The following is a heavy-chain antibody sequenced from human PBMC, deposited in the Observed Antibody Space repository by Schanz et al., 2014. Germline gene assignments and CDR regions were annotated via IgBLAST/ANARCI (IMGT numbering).Heavy chain of an antibody. CDR2: ISSASSTI. CDR3: ARIGGSVFDY. V-gene: IGHV3-48*01. D-gene: IGHD3-10*01. Sequence: EVHLLESGGGLVQPGGSLRLSCAASGFTFSSYSMNWVRQAPGKGLEWVSYISSASSTINYADSVKGRFTISRDNAKNSLFLQMNSLRVEDTAVYYCARIGGSVFDYWAQGTLVTVSS. CDR1: GFTFSSYS. J-gene: IGHJ4*02.